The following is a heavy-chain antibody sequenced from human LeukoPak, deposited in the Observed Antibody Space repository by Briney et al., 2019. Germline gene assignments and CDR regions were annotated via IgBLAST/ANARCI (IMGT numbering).Heavy chain of an antibody. Sequence: ASVNVSCKASGYTFTGYYMHWVRQAPGQGLEWMGWINPNSGGTNYAQKFQGRVTMTRDTSISTAYMELSRLRSDDTAVYYCARDVRYQLLYNWFDPWGQGTLVTVSS. CDR1: GYTFTGYY. J-gene: IGHJ5*02. CDR2: INPNSGGT. V-gene: IGHV1-2*02. D-gene: IGHD2-2*02. CDR3: ARDVRYQLLYNWFDP.